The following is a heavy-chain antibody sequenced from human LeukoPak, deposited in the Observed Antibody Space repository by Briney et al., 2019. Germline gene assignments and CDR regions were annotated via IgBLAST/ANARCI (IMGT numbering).Heavy chain of an antibody. V-gene: IGHV3-66*01. Sequence: GGSLRLSCVASGVTVSSAYMSWVRQAPGKGLEWVSVIYSGGSTYYADSVKGRFTISRDNSKDTLYLQINSLRAEDTAVYYCARERYSGSGNYYSPVGYWGQGTLVTVSS. CDR2: IYSGGST. J-gene: IGHJ4*02. D-gene: IGHD3-10*01. CDR3: ARERYSGSGNYYSPVGY. CDR1: GVTVSSAY.